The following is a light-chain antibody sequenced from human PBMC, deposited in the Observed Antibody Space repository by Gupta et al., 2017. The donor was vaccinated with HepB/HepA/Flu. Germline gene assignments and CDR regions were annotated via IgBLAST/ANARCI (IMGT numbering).Light chain of an antibody. J-gene: IGKJ4*01. Sequence: EIVMTQSPATLSVSPGERATLSCRASQSVSNNYLAWYQQKPGQDPRVVIYSGATRATGIPARFSGSGSGTEFTLTISSLQSEDSAVYYCQQDDKWPLTFGGGTKVEI. V-gene: IGKV3-15*01. CDR2: SGA. CDR3: QQDDKWPLT. CDR1: QSVSNN.